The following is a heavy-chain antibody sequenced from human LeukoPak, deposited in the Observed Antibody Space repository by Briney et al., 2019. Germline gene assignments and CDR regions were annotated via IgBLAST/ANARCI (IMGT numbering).Heavy chain of an antibody. Sequence: SETLSLTCAVSGDSISSRNWWNWVRQSPGKGLDWVGEISHGGITKYNPSLKNRVTISKDNSRNEFSLKLNSVTAADTAVYFCARSAGWWSLDYWGQGALVTVSA. CDR1: GDSISSRNW. V-gene: IGHV4-4*02. CDR3: ARSAGWWSLDY. D-gene: IGHD2-8*02. CDR2: ISHGGIT. J-gene: IGHJ4*02.